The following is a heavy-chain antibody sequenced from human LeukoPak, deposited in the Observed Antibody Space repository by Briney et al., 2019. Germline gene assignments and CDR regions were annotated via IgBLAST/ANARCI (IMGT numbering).Heavy chain of an antibody. CDR2: IYHSGST. V-gene: IGHV4-38-2*01. Sequence: PSETLSLTCAVSGYSISSGYYWGWIRPPPGKGLEWIGGIYHSGSTYYNPSLKSRVTISVDTSKNQFSLKLSSVTAADTAVYYCARPLDNCGGDCPSHNWFDPWGQGTLVTVSS. J-gene: IGHJ5*02. CDR3: ARPLDNCGGDCPSHNWFDP. D-gene: IGHD2-21*01. CDR1: GYSISSGYY.